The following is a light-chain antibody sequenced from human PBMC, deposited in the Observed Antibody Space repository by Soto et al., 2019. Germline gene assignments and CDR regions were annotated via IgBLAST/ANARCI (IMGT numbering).Light chain of an antibody. CDR3: AAWDDRLNGVV. V-gene: IGLV1-44*01. CDR1: SSKIGSNT. J-gene: IGLJ2*01. Sequence: QSVLTQPPSASGTPGQRVTISCSGSSSKIGSNTVNWYQQLPGTAPKLLIYSNNQRPSGVPDRFSGSKSGTSASLAISGLQCEDEADYYCAAWDDRLNGVVFGGGTKLTV. CDR2: SNN.